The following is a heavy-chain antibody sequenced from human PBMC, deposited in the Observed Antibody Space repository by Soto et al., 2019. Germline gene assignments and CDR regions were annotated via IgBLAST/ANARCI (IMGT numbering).Heavy chain of an antibody. CDR1: GFTFSSYS. Sequence: NPGGSLRLSCAASGFTFSSYSMNWVRQAPGKGLEWVSSISSSSSYIYYADSVKGRFTISRDNAKNSLYLQMNSLRAENTAVYYCARPHSSGWYSYYYYYYGMDVWGQGTTVTVSS. D-gene: IGHD6-19*01. CDR2: ISSSSSYI. V-gene: IGHV3-21*01. CDR3: ARPHSSGWYSYYYYYYGMDV. J-gene: IGHJ6*02.